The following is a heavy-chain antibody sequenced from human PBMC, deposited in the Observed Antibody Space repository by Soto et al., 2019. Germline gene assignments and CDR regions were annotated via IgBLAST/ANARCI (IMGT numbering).Heavy chain of an antibody. V-gene: IGHV3-30-3*01. J-gene: IGHJ4*02. CDR2: ISYDGSNK. D-gene: IGHD1-26*01. CDR3: ARDPPYSGSYYHLDY. Sequence: GSLRLSCAASGFTFSIYAMHWVRQAPGKGLEWVAVISYDGSNKYYADSVKGRFTISRDNSKNTLYLQMNSLRAEDTAVYYCARDPPYSGSYYHLDYWGQGTLVTVSS. CDR1: GFTFSIYA.